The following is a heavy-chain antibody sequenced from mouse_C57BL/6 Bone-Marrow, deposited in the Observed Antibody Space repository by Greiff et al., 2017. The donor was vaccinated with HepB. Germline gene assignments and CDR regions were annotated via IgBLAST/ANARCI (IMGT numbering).Heavy chain of an antibody. CDR1: GFNIKDDY. CDR3: TTPWYYFDY. CDR2: IDPENGDT. Sequence: EVQLQQSGAELVRPGASVKLSCTASGFNIKDDYMHWVKQRPEQGLEWIGWIDPENGDTEYASKFQGKATITADPSSNTAYLQLSSLTSEDTAVYYCTTPWYYFDYWGQGTTLTVSA. D-gene: IGHD1-1*02. J-gene: IGHJ2*01. V-gene: IGHV14-4*01.